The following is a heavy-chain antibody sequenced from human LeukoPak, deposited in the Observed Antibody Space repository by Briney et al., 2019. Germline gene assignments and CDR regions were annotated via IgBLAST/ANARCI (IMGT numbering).Heavy chain of an antibody. D-gene: IGHD2-2*01. Sequence: KSSETLSLTCTVSGGSISSGGYYWSWIRQPPGKGLEWIGYIYHCGSTYYNPSLKSRVTISVDRSKNQFSLKLSSVTAADTAVYYCARDGLDCSSTSCYLDYWGQGTLVTVSS. CDR3: ARDGLDCSSTSCYLDY. V-gene: IGHV4-30-2*01. CDR1: GGSISSGGYY. CDR2: IYHCGST. J-gene: IGHJ4*02.